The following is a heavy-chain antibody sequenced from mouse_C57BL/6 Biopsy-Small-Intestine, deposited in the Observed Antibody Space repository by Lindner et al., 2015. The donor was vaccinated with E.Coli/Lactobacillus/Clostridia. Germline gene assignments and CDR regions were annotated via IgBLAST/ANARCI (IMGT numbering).Heavy chain of an antibody. Sequence: VQLQESGAELAKPGASVKLSCKASGYTFTSYWMHWVKQRPGQGLEWIGYINPTSVYTKYNQKFKDKATLTADKSSSTAYMQLSSLAYEDSAVYYCAREGDYYSSSPWFAYWGQGTLVTVSA. CDR2: INPTSVYT. CDR3: AREGDYYSSSPWFAY. V-gene: IGHV1-7*01. CDR1: GYTFTSYW. D-gene: IGHD1-1*01. J-gene: IGHJ3*01.